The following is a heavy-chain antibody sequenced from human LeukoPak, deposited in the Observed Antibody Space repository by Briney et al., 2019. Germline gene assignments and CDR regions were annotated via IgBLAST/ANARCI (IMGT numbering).Heavy chain of an antibody. CDR3: ARPSGYLYGQYYYYYMDV. CDR2: IIPIFGTA. V-gene: IGHV1-69*01. Sequence: ASVKVSCKASGGTFRSYAISWVRQAPGQGLEWMGGIIPIFGTANYAQKFQGRVTMTADESTSTAYMELSSLRSEDTAVYYCARPSGYLYGQYYYYYMDVWGKGTTVTVSS. D-gene: IGHD3-3*01. J-gene: IGHJ6*03. CDR1: GGTFRSYA.